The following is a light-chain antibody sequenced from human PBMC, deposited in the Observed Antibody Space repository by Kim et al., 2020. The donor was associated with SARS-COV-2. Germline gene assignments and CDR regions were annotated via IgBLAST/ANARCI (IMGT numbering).Light chain of an antibody. CDR1: SSNIGAGFD. CDR3: QSYDSSLSGPYV. CDR2: GNN. Sequence: GPISCTGSSSNIGAGFDVHWYQQLPGTAPKLLIYGNNNRPSGVPDRFSGSKSGTSASLAITGLQAEDEADYYCQSYDSSLSGPYVFGTGTKVTVL. V-gene: IGLV1-40*01. J-gene: IGLJ1*01.